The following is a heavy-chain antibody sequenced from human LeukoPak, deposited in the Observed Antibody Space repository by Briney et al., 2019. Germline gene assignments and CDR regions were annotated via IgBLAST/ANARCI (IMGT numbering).Heavy chain of an antibody. CDR2: INHSGST. V-gene: IGHV4-34*01. CDR3: ARGLRGVVVVPAAMGKGFDY. D-gene: IGHD2-2*01. J-gene: IGHJ4*02. CDR1: GGSFSGYY. Sequence: SETLSLTCAVYGGSFSGYYWSWIRQPPGKGLEWIGEINHSGSTNYNPSLKSRVTISVDTSKNQFSLKLSSVTAADTAVYYCARGLRGVVVVPAAMGKGFDYWGQGTLVTVTS.